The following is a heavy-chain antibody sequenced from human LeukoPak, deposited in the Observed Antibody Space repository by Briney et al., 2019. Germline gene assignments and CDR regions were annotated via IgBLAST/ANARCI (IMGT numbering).Heavy chain of an antibody. V-gene: IGHV4-39*01. J-gene: IGHJ3*02. D-gene: IGHD3-10*01. CDR2: IYYSGST. Sequence: PSETLSLTCTVSGGSISSSSYYWGWIRQPPGKGLEWIGSIYYSGSTYYNPSLKSRVTISVDTSKNQFSLKLSSVTAADTAVYYCARPHSVVTYGSGRDDAFDIWGQGTMVTVSS. CDR3: ARPHSVVTYGSGRDDAFDI. CDR1: GGSISSSSYY.